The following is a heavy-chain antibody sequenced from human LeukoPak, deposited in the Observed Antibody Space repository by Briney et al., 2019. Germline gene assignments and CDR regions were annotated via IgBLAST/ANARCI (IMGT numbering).Heavy chain of an antibody. V-gene: IGHV3-66*01. CDR1: GFTVNNKY. Sequence: GGSLRLSCAASGFTVNNKYMTWVRQAPGGGLEWVSLIYSGGHTYYTDSVKGRFTISRDNSKNTLHLQMNSLRVEDTAVYYCASDYYGSGSFSFDNWGQGTLVTVSP. J-gene: IGHJ4*02. CDR3: ASDYYGSGSFSFDN. CDR2: IYSGGHT. D-gene: IGHD3-10*01.